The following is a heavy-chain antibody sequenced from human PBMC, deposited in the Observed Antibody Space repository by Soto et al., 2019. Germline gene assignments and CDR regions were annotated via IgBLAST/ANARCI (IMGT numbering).Heavy chain of an antibody. D-gene: IGHD6-6*01. J-gene: IGHJ6*02. CDR2: IYYSGST. CDR1: GGSSSSSSYY. V-gene: IGHV4-39*01. CDR3: ARPAQLVYKGYYYAMDV. Sequence: SLTLSLTCTVSGGSSSSSSYYWGWIRQPPGKGLEWIGSIYYSGSTYYNPSLKSRVTISVDTSKNQFSLKLSSVTAADTAVYYCARPAQLVYKGYYYAMDVWGQGTTVNVSS.